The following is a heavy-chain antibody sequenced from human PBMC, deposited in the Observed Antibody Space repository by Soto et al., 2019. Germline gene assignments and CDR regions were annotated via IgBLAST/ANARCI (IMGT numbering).Heavy chain of an antibody. Sequence: PSETLSLTCTVSGGSVSSGSYYWSWIRQPPGKGLEWIGYIYYSGSTNYNPSLKSRVTISVDTSKNQFSLKLSSVTAADTAVYYCARDRGYCSGGSCYDYYGMDVWGQGTTVTVSS. CDR1: GGSVSSGSYY. J-gene: IGHJ6*02. CDR2: IYYSGST. CDR3: ARDRGYCSGGSCYDYYGMDV. D-gene: IGHD2-15*01. V-gene: IGHV4-61*01.